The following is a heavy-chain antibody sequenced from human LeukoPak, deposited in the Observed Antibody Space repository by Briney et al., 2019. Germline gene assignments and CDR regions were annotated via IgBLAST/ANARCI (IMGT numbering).Heavy chain of an antibody. Sequence: GGSLRLSCAASGFTFTNYPMHWVRQAPGKGLEWVAVLWSDGIKTDYADSVKGRFTISRDDSKNTLYLQMNSLRAEDTAVYYCAREATGNFDYWGQGTLVTVSS. CDR2: LWSDGIKT. J-gene: IGHJ4*02. CDR3: AREATGNFDY. V-gene: IGHV3-33*01. CDR1: GFTFTNYP.